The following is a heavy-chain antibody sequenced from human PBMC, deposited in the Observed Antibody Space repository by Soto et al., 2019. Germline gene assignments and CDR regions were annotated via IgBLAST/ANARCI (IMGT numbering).Heavy chain of an antibody. CDR1: GFTFSKYC. V-gene: IGHV3-74*01. J-gene: IGHJ6*02. CDR2: IDADGTSA. D-gene: IGHD3-22*01. CDR3: AREHYYDSGSCWSRDYYCDRDV. Sequence: DVQLVESGGGLVQPGGSLRLSCAASGFTFSKYCIHWVRQAPGKGLVWVSRIDADGTSATYAGSVKGRFTMSRDNAKNAVYLPMGSLRAEDTAVYYCAREHYYDSGSCWSRDYYCDRDVWGQGTAVTVSS.